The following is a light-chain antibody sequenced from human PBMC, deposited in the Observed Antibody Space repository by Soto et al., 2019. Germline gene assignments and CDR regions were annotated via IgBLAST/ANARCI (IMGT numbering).Light chain of an antibody. Sequence: IQLTQSPTTLPGSVGDRVTLTCRASESISNWLAWYQQRPGTAPKLLIYHASILETAVPSRFSGNGSGTEFTLTISSLQPGEFATYYCQQYRTYSFGQGSRVEIK. CDR2: HAS. CDR1: ESISNW. CDR3: QQYRTYS. V-gene: IGKV1-5*01. J-gene: IGKJ1*01.